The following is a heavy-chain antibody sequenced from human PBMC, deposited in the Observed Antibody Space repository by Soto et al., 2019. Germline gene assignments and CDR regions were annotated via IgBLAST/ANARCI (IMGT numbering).Heavy chain of an antibody. CDR3: ARDLGYYYGSGTYDYYYGMAV. J-gene: IGHJ6*02. Sequence: QVQLVQSGAEVKKPGASVKVSCKASGYTFTSYGISWVRQAPGQGLEWMGWISAYNGNTNYAQKLQGRVTMTTDTSTSRAYMELRSLRSDDTAVYYCARDLGYYYGSGTYDYYYGMAVWGQGTTVTVSS. D-gene: IGHD3-10*01. CDR2: ISAYNGNT. CDR1: GYTFTSYG. V-gene: IGHV1-18*01.